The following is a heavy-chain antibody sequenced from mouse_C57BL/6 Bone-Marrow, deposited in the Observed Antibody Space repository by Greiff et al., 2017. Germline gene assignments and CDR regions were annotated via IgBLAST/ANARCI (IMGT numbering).Heavy chain of an antibody. CDR3: TTRWVTLGDY. CDR2: IDPEDGDT. J-gene: IGHJ4*01. Sequence: EVQLLQSGAELVRPGASVKLSCTASGFNIKDYSMPWVQQRPEQGLEWIGRIDPEDGDTEYAPKFQGRATMTADTSSNTAYLQLSSLTSEDTAVYYCTTRWVTLGDYWGQGTSVTVSS. V-gene: IGHV14-1*01. D-gene: IGHD2-2*01. CDR1: GFNIKDYS.